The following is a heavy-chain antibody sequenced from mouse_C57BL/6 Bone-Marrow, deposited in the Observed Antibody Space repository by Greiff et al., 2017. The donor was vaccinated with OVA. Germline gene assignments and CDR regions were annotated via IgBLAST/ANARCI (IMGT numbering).Heavy chain of an antibody. J-gene: IGHJ2*01. D-gene: IGHD3-2*02. V-gene: IGHV6-3*01. CDR3: TVRAQATMDY. CDR2: IRLKSDNYAT. CDR1: GFTFSNYW. Sequence: EVKVEESGGGLVQPGGSMKLSCVASGFTFSNYWMNWVRQSPEKGLEWVAQIRLKSDNYATHYAESVQGRFTISRDDSKSSVYLQMNNLRAEDPGIYYCTVRAQATMDYWGQGTTLTVSS.